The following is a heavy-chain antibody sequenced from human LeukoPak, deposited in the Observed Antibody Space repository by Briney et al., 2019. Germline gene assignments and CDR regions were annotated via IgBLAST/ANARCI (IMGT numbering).Heavy chain of an antibody. Sequence: ASVKVSCKASGYTFTSYYMHWVRQAPGQGREWMGIINPSGGSTSYAQKFQGRVTMTRDTSTSTVYMGLSSLRSEDTAVYYCARDRAQYYFDYWGQGTLVTVSS. CDR1: GYTFTSYY. CDR3: ARDRAQYYFDY. J-gene: IGHJ4*02. D-gene: IGHD3-10*01. V-gene: IGHV1-46*01. CDR2: INPSGGST.